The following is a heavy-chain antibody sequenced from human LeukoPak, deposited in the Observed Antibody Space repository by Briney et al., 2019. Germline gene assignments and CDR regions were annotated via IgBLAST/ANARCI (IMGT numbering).Heavy chain of an antibody. CDR1: GFTFSSYA. CDR3: AKGTLGYCSGGRCYPFDY. V-gene: IGHV3-23*01. Sequence: PGGSLRLSCAASGFTFSSYAISWVRQAPGKGLEWVSAISGSGGSTYHADSVKGRFTNSRDNSKNTLYLQMNSLRAEDTAVYYCAKGTLGYCSGGRCYPFDYWGQGTLVTVSS. J-gene: IGHJ4*02. CDR2: ISGSGGST. D-gene: IGHD2-15*01.